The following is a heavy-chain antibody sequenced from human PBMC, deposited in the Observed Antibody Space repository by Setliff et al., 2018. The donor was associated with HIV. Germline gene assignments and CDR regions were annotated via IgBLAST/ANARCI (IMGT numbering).Heavy chain of an antibody. CDR1: GGSFGGSS. CDR3: ARVHSTVTARKIHPHGLDV. V-gene: IGHV4-34*01. D-gene: IGHD4-17*01. J-gene: IGHJ6*02. CDR2: INYGGGT. Sequence: PSETLSLTCAVCGGSFGGSSWSWVRQSPDNHLEFIGEINYGGGTNYNPSLNGRATVSLDKSKMQVSLRLTSVTAADTAVYYCARVHSTVTARKIHPHGLDVWGQGTTVTVSS.